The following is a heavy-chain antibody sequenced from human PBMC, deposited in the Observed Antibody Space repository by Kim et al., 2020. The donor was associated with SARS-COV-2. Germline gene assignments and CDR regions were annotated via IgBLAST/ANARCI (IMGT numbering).Heavy chain of an antibody. D-gene: IGHD3-10*01. CDR2: IHYGGTT. V-gene: IGHV4-39*01. J-gene: IGHJ6*02. CDR3: ARPYSAGSGTYFDVYFYYGMDV. CDR1: TDSISSSSHY. Sequence: SETLSLTCAVSTDSISSSSHYWGWIRQPPGRGLEWIGSIHYGGTTYYSPSLKSRLTITIDTSNNQFSLNLRSVTAADTAVYFCARPYSAGSGTYFDVYFYYGMDVWGQGTTVTVSS.